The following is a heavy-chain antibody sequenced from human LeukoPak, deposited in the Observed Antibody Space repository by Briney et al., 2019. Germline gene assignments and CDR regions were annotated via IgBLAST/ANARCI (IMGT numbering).Heavy chain of an antibody. V-gene: IGHV4-4*07. Sequence: SETLSLTCTVSGGSISTYYWSWIRQPAGKGLEWIGRFCTSGTTNYNPSLKSRITMSVDTSKNQFSLKLSSVTAADTAVYYCARHLFYGGSGRLLWFGELYWFDPWGQGTLVTVSS. D-gene: IGHD3-10*01. CDR2: FCTSGTT. J-gene: IGHJ5*02. CDR1: GGSISTYY. CDR3: ARHLFYGGSGRLLWFGELYWFDP.